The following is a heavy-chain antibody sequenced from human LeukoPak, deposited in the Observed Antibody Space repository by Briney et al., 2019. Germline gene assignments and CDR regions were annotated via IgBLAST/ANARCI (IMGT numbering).Heavy chain of an antibody. CDR1: GFSFTNYA. CDR2: MKGGGET. CDR3: ARASRILTADAVC. Sequence: GGSLRLSCAASGFSFTNYAMSWVRQAPARGPERLSSMKGGGETFYADSVKGRFTLSRDVSRNTVYLQLNYLRVEDTAIYYCARASRILTADAVCWGQGTQVTVSS. J-gene: IGHJ4*02. V-gene: IGHV3-23*01. D-gene: IGHD3-9*01.